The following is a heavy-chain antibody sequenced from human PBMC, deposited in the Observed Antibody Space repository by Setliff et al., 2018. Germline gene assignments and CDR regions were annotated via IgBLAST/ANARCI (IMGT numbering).Heavy chain of an antibody. CDR2: IRYDGSNK. J-gene: IGHJ4*02. D-gene: IGHD4-17*01. CDR1: GFTFSSYG. CDR3: AKDNLLRAVTTTNDFDY. Sequence: PWGSLRLSCAASGFTFSSYGMHWVRQAPGKGLEWVAFIRYDGSNKYYADSVKGRFTISRDNSKNTLYLQMNSLRAEDTAVYYCAKDNLLRAVTTTNDFDYWGRGTLVTVSS. V-gene: IGHV3-30*02.